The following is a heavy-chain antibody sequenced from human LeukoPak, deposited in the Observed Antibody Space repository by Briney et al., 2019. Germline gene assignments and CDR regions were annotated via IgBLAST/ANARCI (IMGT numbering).Heavy chain of an antibody. J-gene: IGHJ4*02. D-gene: IGHD4-17*01. CDR2: ISGSGGST. V-gene: IGHV3-23*01. Sequence: GGSLRLSCAASGFTFSSYAMSWVRQAPGKGLEWVSAISGSGGSTYYADSVKGRFTISRDNAKNSLYLQMNSLRAEDTAVYYCARDYYGDYNFDYWGQGTLVTVSS. CDR3: ARDYYGDYNFDY. CDR1: GFTFSSYA.